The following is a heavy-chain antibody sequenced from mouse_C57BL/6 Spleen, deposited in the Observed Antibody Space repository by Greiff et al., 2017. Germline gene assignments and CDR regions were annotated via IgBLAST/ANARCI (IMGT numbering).Heavy chain of an antibody. V-gene: IGHV3-6*01. CDR1: GYSITSGYY. D-gene: IGHD2-10*02. CDR2: ISYDGSN. Sequence: EVQLQQSGPGLVKPSQSLSLPCSVTGYSITSGYYWNWIRQFPGNKLEWMGYISYDGSNNYNPSLKNRISITRDTSKNQFFLKLNSVTTEDTATYYCARVWYAGGFDYWGQGTTLTVSS. J-gene: IGHJ2*01. CDR3: ARVWYAGGFDY.